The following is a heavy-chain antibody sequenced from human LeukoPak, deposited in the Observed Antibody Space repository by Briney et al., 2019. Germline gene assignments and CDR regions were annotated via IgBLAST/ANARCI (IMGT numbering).Heavy chain of an antibody. CDR1: GFTFSSYG. D-gene: IGHD3-22*01. CDR2: ISYDGSNK. CDR3: AKDSSGYYYSDDAFDI. J-gene: IGHJ3*02. Sequence: GGSLRLSCAASGFTFSSYGMHWVRQAPGKGLEWVAVISYDGSNKYYADSVKGRFTISRDNSKNTLYLQMNSLRAEDTAVYYCAKDSSGYYYSDDAFDIWGQGTMVTVSS. V-gene: IGHV3-30*18.